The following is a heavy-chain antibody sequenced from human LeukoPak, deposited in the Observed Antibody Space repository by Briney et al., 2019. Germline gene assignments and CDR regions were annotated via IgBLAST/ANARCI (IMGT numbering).Heavy chain of an antibody. D-gene: IGHD6-25*01. Sequence: GGSLRLSCAASGFTFSSYAMSWVRQAPGKGLEWVSAISGSSGSTYYADSVKGRFTISRDNSKNTLYLQMNSLRAEDTAVYYCANQIQRDYFGYWGQGTLVTVSS. V-gene: IGHV3-23*01. J-gene: IGHJ4*02. CDR1: GFTFSSYA. CDR3: ANQIQRDYFGY. CDR2: ISGSSGST.